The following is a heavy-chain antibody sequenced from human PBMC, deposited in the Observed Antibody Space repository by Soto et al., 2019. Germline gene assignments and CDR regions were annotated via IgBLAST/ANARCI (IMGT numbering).Heavy chain of an antibody. CDR3: ARAYYYGSGSHNGMDV. V-gene: IGHV5-51*01. Sequence: HGESLKISCKGSGYSFTSYWIGWVRQMPGKGLEWMGIIYPGDSDTRYSPSFQGQVTISADKSISTAYLQWSSLKASDTAMYYCARAYYYGSGSHNGMDVWGQGTTVTVSS. J-gene: IGHJ6*02. CDR2: IYPGDSDT. CDR1: GYSFTSYW. D-gene: IGHD3-10*01.